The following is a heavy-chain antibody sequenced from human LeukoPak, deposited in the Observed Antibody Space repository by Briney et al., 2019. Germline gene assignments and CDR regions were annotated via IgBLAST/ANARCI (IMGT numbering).Heavy chain of an antibody. CDR2: ISSSSSYM. Sequence: ETLSLTCAVYGGSFSGYYWSWIRQSPGKGLEWVSSISSSSSYMYYADSVKGRFTISRDNAKNSLYLQMNSLRAEDTAVYYCARDRDVPAIGMDVWGQGTTVTVSS. CDR3: ARDRDVPAIGMDV. CDR1: GGSFSGYY. J-gene: IGHJ6*02. V-gene: IGHV3-21*06.